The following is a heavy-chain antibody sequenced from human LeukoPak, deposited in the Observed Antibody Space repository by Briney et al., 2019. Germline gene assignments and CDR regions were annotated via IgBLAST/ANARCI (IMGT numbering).Heavy chain of an antibody. CDR1: GFTFSSYA. Sequence: GGSLILSCAASGFTFSSYAMSWVRQAPGKGLEWVSAISGSGGSTYYADSVKGRLTISRDNSKNTLYLQMNSLRAEDTAVYYCARGEGNYGLVGYYGMDVWGQGTTVTVSS. CDR2: ISGSGGST. D-gene: IGHD4-11*01. V-gene: IGHV3-23*01. CDR3: ARGEGNYGLVGYYGMDV. J-gene: IGHJ6*02.